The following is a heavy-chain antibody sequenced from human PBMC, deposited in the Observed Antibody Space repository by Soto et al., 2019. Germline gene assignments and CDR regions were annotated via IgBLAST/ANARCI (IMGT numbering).Heavy chain of an antibody. CDR1: GFIFNNYA. CDR3: ATAGNSDRGGRDF. D-gene: IGHD2-15*01. CDR2: ISANSGNT. V-gene: IGHV1-18*04. Sequence: ASVKVSCKAFGFIFNNYAISWVRQAPGQGLEWMGWISANSGNTNYAQKLQGRVTMTTDTSTSTAYMELRSLRSDDTAVYYCATAGNSDRGGRDFWGQGTMVPVSS. J-gene: IGHJ4*02.